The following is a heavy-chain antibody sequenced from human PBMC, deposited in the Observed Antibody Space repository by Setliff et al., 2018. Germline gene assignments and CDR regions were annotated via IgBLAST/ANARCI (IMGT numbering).Heavy chain of an antibody. V-gene: IGHV3-48*01. CDR1: GISFSIYS. J-gene: IGHJ4*02. CDR3: AKDQCYGGSCYAPMYSLDY. CDR2: ISSGSSSPI. D-gene: IGHD2-15*01. Sequence: PGGSLRLSCAASGISFSIYSMNWVRQAPGKGPEWVSYISSGSSSPISYADSVKGRFTISRDNAKNSLYLQMNSLRAEDTAVYYCAKDQCYGGSCYAPMYSLDYWGQGSLVTVSS.